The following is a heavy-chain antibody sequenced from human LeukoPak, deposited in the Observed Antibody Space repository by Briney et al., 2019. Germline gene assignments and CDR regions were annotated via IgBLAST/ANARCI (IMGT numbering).Heavy chain of an antibody. CDR1: GFSFSTYG. J-gene: IGHJ4*02. D-gene: IGHD3-22*01. Sequence: GGSLRLSCAASGFSFSTYGLHWVRHTPGEGLEWVAFIRYDGSNEYYADSVKGRFTISRDNSKNTLHLQMNSLRVEDTAVYYCARPMNEYDSSGFFHYWGQGTLVTVSS. CDR2: IRYDGSNE. V-gene: IGHV3-30*02. CDR3: ARPMNEYDSSGFFHY.